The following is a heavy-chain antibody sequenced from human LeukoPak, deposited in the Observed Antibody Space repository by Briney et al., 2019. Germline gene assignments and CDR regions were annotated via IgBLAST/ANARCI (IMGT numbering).Heavy chain of an antibody. CDR2: IYSGGST. V-gene: IGHV3-66*01. CDR1: GLSVSYNY. D-gene: IGHD6-13*01. J-gene: IGHJ4*02. Sequence: GGSLRLSCAGSGLSVSYNYMTWVRQAPGKGLEWVSVIYSGGSTYYADSVKGRFTISRDNSKNTLYLQMNSLRAEDTAVYYCARGGSVTSSSWDFDYWGQGTLVTVSS. CDR3: ARGGSVTSSSWDFDY.